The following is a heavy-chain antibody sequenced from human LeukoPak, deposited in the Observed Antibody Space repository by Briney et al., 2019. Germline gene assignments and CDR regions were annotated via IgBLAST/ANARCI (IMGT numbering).Heavy chain of an antibody. CDR3: ARDGESIAAAGTFSWFDP. V-gene: IGHV1-69*05. CDR1: GGTFSSYA. Sequence: SVKVSCKASGGTFSSYAISSVRQAPGQGLEWMGGIIPIFGTANYAQKFQGRVTITTDESTSTAYMELSSLRSEDTAVYYCARDGESIAAAGTFSWFDPWGQGTLVTVSS. J-gene: IGHJ5*02. D-gene: IGHD6-13*01. CDR2: IIPIFGTA.